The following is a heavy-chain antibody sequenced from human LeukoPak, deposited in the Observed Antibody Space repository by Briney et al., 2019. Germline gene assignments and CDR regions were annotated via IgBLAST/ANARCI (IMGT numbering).Heavy chain of an antibody. CDR2: ISSNGGTT. V-gene: IGHV3-64D*09. J-gene: IGHJ6*02. Sequence: GGSLRLSRSASGFTFSSYAMHGVRQAPGKGLDYVSAISSNGGTTYYADSVEGRFTISRDNSKNTLHLQVSSLRAEDTAVYYCVKDSGGLPLYGTDVWGQGTTVTVSS. CDR1: GFTFSSYA. CDR3: VKDSGGLPLYGTDV. D-gene: IGHD5-12*01.